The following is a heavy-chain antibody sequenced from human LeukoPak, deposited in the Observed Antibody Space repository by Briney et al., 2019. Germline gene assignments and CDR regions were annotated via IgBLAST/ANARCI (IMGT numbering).Heavy chain of an antibody. Sequence: GGSLRLSCAASGFTFSSYAMSWVRQAPGKGLEWVSAISGSGGSTYYADSVKGRFTISRDNSKNTLYLQMNSLRAEDTAVYYCARDPDDYGGAFDIWGQGTMVTVSS. CDR1: GFTFSSYA. V-gene: IGHV3-23*01. J-gene: IGHJ3*02. CDR2: ISGSGGST. CDR3: ARDPDDYGGAFDI. D-gene: IGHD4-23*01.